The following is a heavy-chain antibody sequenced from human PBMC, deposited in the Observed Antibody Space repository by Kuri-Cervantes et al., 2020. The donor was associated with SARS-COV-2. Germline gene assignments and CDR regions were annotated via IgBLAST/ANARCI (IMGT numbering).Heavy chain of an antibody. D-gene: IGHD1-26*01. V-gene: IGHV3-33*06. CDR3: AKLPVGATVGDY. CDR2: IWYDGSDT. CDR1: GFTFSTYV. Sequence: GGSRRLSCATSGFTFSTYVIHWVRQAPGKGREWVAVIWYDGSDTYYADSVKGRFTISRDNSKNTLYLQMDSLRAEDTAVYYFAKLPVGATVGDYWGQGTQVTVSS. J-gene: IGHJ4*01.